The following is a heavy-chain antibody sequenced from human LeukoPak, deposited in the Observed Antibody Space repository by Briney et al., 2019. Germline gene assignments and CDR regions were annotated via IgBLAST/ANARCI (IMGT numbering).Heavy chain of an antibody. J-gene: IGHJ6*02. CDR2: IYYTGTT. Sequence: SETLSLTCTVSGGSINSRSYSWGWIRQPPGQGLEWIGSIYYTGTTNYNPSLKNRVTISADTSKNHFSLKLTSVTAADTAMYYCARRKYSSSWTYYYGMDVWGQGTTVTVSS. V-gene: IGHV4-39*02. CDR1: GGSINSRSYS. CDR3: ARRKYSSSWTYYYGMDV. D-gene: IGHD6-13*01.